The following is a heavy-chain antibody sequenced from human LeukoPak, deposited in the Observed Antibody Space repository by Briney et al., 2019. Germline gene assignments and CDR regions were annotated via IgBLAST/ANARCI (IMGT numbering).Heavy chain of an antibody. D-gene: IGHD5-18*01. J-gene: IGHJ4*02. CDR1: SRFISSYY. CDR3: ARRGYSYGSYYFDY. V-gene: IGHV4-4*09. CDR2: IYTSGST. Sequence: PSATLSLTCTVSSRFISSYYWSWIRQPPGKGLEWIGYIYTSGSTNYNPSITIRVTISVDTSKNQFSLKLSSVTAADTAVYYCARRGYSYGSYYFDYWGQGTLVTVSS.